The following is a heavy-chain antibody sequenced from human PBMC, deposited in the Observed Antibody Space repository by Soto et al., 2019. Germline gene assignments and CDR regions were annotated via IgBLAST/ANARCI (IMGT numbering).Heavy chain of an antibody. V-gene: IGHV3-23*01. CDR1: GFTFSSYA. CDR3: AKDTRYGDYVRWFDS. CDR2: ITASGGRT. D-gene: IGHD4-17*01. J-gene: IGHJ5*01. Sequence: EVHLLESGGGLVQPGGSLRLSGTASGFTFSSYAMTGVRRAPGGGLEGVSGITASGGRTYYADSVKGRFTISRDNSKSTLYLQMNSLRAEDTAVYYCAKDTRYGDYVRWFDSWGQGTLVTVSS.